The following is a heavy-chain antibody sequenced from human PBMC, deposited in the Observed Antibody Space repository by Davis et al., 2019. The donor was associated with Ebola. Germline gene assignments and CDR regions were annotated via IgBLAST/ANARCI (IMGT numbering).Heavy chain of an antibody. CDR3: ASGLWGSRGMDV. CDR2: MNPNSGNT. Sequence: AASVKVSCKASGYTFTSYYMHWVRQATGQGLEWMGWMNPNSGNTGYAQKFQGRVTMTRNTSISTAYMELSSLRSEDTAVYYCASGLWGSRGMDVWGKGTTVTVSS. J-gene: IGHJ6*04. D-gene: IGHD3-16*01. CDR1: GYTFTSYY. V-gene: IGHV1-8*02.